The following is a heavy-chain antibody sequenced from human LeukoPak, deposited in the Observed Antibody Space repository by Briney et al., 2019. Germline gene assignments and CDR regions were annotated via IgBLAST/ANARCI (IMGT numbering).Heavy chain of an antibody. CDR3: ARALVVPAAMREYYFDY. CDR2: ISSSSSTI. V-gene: IGHV3-48*01. D-gene: IGHD2-2*01. Sequence: GGSLRLSCAASGFTFSSYSMNWVRQAPGKGLEWVSYISSSSSTIYYADSVKGRFTISRDNAKNSLYLQMNSLRAEDTAVYYCARALVVPAAMREYYFDYWGQGTLVTVSS. J-gene: IGHJ4*02. CDR1: GFTFSSYS.